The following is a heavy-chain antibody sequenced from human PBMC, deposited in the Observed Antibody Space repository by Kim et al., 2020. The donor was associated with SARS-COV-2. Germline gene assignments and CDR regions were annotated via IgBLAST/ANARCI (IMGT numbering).Heavy chain of an antibody. CDR1: ADFTNNNYY. D-gene: IGHD6-6*01. CDR2: FYFGGTT. J-gene: IGHJ2*01. CDR3: ARERGISARYWYFDV. Sequence: SETLSLTCNVSADFTNNNYYWTWVRQSPGEGLEWIGEFYFGGTTNYNPSFKSRVTMSLDKSNNLVSLRLNSVTAADTAVYYCARERGISARYWYFDVWGRGTLVTVSS. V-gene: IGHV4-4*02.